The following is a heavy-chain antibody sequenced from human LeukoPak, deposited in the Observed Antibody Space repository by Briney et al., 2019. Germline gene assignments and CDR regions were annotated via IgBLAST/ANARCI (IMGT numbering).Heavy chain of an antibody. J-gene: IGHJ4*02. CDR2: ISGSGGST. CDR3: AGGEILTGHYTFDY. V-gene: IGHV3-23*01. D-gene: IGHD3-9*01. Sequence: PGGSLRLSCVASGFTVSSYAMSWVRQAPGKGLEWVSSISGSGGSTYYADSVKGRFTISRDNSKNTLYLQMNSLRAEDTAVYYCAGGEILTGHYTFDYWGQGTLVTVSS. CDR1: GFTVSSYA.